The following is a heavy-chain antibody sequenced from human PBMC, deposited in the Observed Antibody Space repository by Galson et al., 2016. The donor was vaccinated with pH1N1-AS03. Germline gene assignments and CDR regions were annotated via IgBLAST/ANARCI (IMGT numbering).Heavy chain of an antibody. CDR3: ARGGVFFSGSGSYHD. V-gene: IGHV4-34*01. J-gene: IGHJ4*02. CDR1: GGSFSGYY. Sequence: LSLTCAVYGGSFSGYYWTWIRQPPGKGLEWIGEIHHSGSTTNYSPSLKSRVTISVDTSKKQFSLNLRSVTAADTAVYFCARGGVFFSGSGSYHDWGQGTRVSVSS. CDR2: IHHSGSTT. D-gene: IGHD3-10*01.